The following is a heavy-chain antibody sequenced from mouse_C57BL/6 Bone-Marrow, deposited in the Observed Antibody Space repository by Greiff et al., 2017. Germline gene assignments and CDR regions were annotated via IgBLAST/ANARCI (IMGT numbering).Heavy chain of an antibody. CDR2: INPYNGGT. CDR3: AREGIWLRRRGSDY. CDR1: GYTFTDYY. D-gene: IGHD2-2*01. V-gene: IGHV1-19*01. J-gene: IGHJ2*01. Sequence: EVQLQQSGPVLVKPGASVKMSCKASGYTFTDYYMNWVKQSPGKSLEWIGVINPYNGGTSYNQKFKGKATLTVDKSSSTAYMELNSLTSEDSAVYYCAREGIWLRRRGSDYWGQGTTLTVSS.